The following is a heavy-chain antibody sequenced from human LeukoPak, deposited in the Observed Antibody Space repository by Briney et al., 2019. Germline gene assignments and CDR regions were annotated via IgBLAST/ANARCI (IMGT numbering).Heavy chain of an antibody. V-gene: IGHV4-4*02. J-gene: IGHJ4*02. Sequence: SGTLSLTCAVSGGSISSSWWSWVRQPPGKGLEWIGGIFHSVSTNYNPSLKSRVTISVDKSKNHFSLELTSVTAADTAVYYCTCHSGWSGPSEWGQGTLVIVSS. CDR3: TCHSGWSGPSE. CDR2: IFHSVST. D-gene: IGHD6-19*01. CDR1: GGSISSSW.